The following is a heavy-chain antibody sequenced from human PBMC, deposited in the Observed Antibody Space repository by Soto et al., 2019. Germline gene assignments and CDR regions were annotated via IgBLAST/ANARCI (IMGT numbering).Heavy chain of an antibody. CDR3: AKYYYASGSYYNNFDS. CDR2: IFPGDSDT. Sequence: GESLKISCQGSGYTFTNYWIAWVRQMPERGLEWMGIIFPGDSDTRYSPSFQGQVTFSADKSISTAYLQGSSLKATDTAMYYCAKYYYASGSYYNNFDSWGQGTLVTVSS. CDR1: GYTFTNYW. D-gene: IGHD3-10*01. J-gene: IGHJ4*02. V-gene: IGHV5-51*01.